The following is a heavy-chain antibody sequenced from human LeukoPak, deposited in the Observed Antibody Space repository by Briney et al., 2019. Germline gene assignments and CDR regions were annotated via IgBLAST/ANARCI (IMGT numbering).Heavy chain of an antibody. Sequence: GASVKVSCKASGGTFSSYAISWVRQAPGQGLEWMGGIIPIFGTANYAQKFQGRVTITADESTSTAYMELSSLRSEDTAVYYCASRVISGSYLPPYYYYYMDVWGKGTTVTVSS. CDR2: IIPIFGTA. V-gene: IGHV1-69*13. J-gene: IGHJ6*03. D-gene: IGHD1-26*01. CDR1: GGTFSSYA. CDR3: ASRVISGSYLPPYYYYYMDV.